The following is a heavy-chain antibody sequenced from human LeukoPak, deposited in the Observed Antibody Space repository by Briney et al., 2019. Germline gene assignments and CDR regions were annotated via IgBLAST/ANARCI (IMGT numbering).Heavy chain of an antibody. V-gene: IGHV1-2*02. Sequence: ASVKVSCKATGYTFTGYYMHWVREAPGQVLEWMGWINPNSGGTNYAQKFQGRVTMTRDTSISTAYMELSRLRSDDTAVYYCARDRYYYGSGSLDYWGQGTLVTVSP. CDR3: ARDRYYYGSGSLDY. CDR1: GYTFTGYY. CDR2: INPNSGGT. D-gene: IGHD3-10*01. J-gene: IGHJ4*02.